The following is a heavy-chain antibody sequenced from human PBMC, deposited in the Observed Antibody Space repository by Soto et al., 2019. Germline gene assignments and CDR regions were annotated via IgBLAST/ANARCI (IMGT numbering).Heavy chain of an antibody. V-gene: IGHV6-1*01. CDR2: TYYRSKWYN. Sequence: SQTLSLTCAISGDSVSSNSAAWNWIRQSPSRGLEWLGRTYYRSKWYNDYAVFVKSRITITSDTSKNQFSLQLNSVTPEDTAVYYCARDPGLYGLGAFDIWGQGTMVTVSS. J-gene: IGHJ3*02. CDR3: ARDPGLYGLGAFDI. D-gene: IGHD2-2*02. CDR1: GDSVSSNSAA.